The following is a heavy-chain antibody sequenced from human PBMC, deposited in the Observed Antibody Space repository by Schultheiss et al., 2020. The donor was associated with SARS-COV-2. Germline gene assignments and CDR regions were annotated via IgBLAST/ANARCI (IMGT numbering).Heavy chain of an antibody. J-gene: IGHJ4*02. Sequence: SETLSLTCAVYGGSFSGYYWSWIRQPPGKGLEWIGRIYTSGSTNFNPSLKSRVTISLDTSKNQFSLKLSSVTAADTGVYYCARERGYGSEAFDYWGQGTLVTVSS. CDR2: IYTSGST. V-gene: IGHV4-59*10. CDR1: GGSFSGYY. CDR3: ARERGYGSEAFDY. D-gene: IGHD3-10*01.